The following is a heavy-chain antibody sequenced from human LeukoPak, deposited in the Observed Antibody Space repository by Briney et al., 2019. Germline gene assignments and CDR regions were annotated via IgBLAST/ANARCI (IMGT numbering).Heavy chain of an antibody. Sequence: ASVKVSCKASGYTFTSYYMHWVRQAPGQGLEWMGIINPSGGGTRYAQKFQGRVTMTKDTSTNTVYMHLSSLSSDDTAVYYCARAYYESSAYRHAVYFDYWGQGTLVTVSS. CDR1: GYTFTSYY. J-gene: IGHJ4*02. CDR2: INPSGGGT. V-gene: IGHV1-46*01. D-gene: IGHD3-22*01. CDR3: ARAYYESSAYRHAVYFDY.